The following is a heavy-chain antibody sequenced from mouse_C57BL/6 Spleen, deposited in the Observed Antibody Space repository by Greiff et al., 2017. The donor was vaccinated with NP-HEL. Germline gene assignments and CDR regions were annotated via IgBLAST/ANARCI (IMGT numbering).Heavy chain of an antibody. CDR3: ARRSYYYGSSYDWFAY. D-gene: IGHD1-1*01. V-gene: IGHV5-6*02. J-gene: IGHJ3*01. CDR2: ISSGGSYT. Sequence: EVKLMESGGDLVKPGGSLKLSCAASGFTFSSYGMSWVRQTPDKRLEWVATISSGGSYTYYLDSVKGRFTISRDNAKNTLYLQMSSLKSEDTAMYYCARRSYYYGSSYDWFAYWGQGTLVTVSA. CDR1: GFTFSSYG.